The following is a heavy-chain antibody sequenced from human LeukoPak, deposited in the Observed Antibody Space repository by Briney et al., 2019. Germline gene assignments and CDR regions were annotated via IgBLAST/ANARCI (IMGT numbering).Heavy chain of an antibody. CDR3: ARDTSSGWYLTH. CDR2: IWYDGSNK. Sequence: GESLKISCAASGFTFSTYAMHWVRQALGKGLEWVAVIWYDGSNKYYADSVKGRFTISRDNSKNTLYLQMNSLRAEDTAVYYCARDTSSGWYLTHWGQGTLVTVSP. J-gene: IGHJ4*02. V-gene: IGHV3-33*08. D-gene: IGHD6-19*01. CDR1: GFTFSTYA.